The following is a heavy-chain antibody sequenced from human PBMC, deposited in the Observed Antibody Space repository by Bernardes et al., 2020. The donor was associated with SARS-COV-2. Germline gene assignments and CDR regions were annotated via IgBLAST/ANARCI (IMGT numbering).Heavy chain of an antibody. CDR2: IYWDDDK. CDR1: GFSLTTSGVG. CDR3: AHSLYSGWGYNWFDP. Sequence: SGPTLVKPTQTLTLTCTFSGFSLTTSGVGVGWIRQPPGKALEWLALIYWDDDKRYSPSLKSRLTVTKDTSKNQVVLTMTNMDPVDTATYYCAHSLYSGWGYNWFDPWGQGTLVTVSS. D-gene: IGHD6-19*01. J-gene: IGHJ5*02. V-gene: IGHV2-5*02.